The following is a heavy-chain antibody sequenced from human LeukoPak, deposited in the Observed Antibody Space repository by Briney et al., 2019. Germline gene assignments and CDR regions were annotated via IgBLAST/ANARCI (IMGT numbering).Heavy chain of an antibody. CDR1: GDSVSSGRYY. J-gene: IGHJ6*02. CDR2: IYYSGNV. D-gene: IGHD5-12*01. V-gene: IGHV4-61*01. Sequence: SETLSLTCTVSGDSVSSGRYYWSWIRQPPGKGLEWIGNIYYSGNVNYNPSLMSRITISIDTSKKQFFLRLNSVTAADTAVYYCARDSDIVATMIRPNKYYYGMDVWGQGTTVSVS. CDR3: ARDSDIVATMIRPNKYYYGMDV.